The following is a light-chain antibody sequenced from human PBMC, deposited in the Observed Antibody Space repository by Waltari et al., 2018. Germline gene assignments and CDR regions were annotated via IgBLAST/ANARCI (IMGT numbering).Light chain of an antibody. CDR1: GSNIGSYS. CDR2: STK. J-gene: IGLJ2*01. CDR3: ATWDDSLNGL. Sequence: QSVLTQPPSASGTPGQRVSISCSGSGSNIGSYSVNWYQQLPGTAPKLLIYSTKQLPSGVPDRFSGSKSGTSASLAISGLQSEDEADYYCATWDDSLNGLFGGGTKLTVL. V-gene: IGLV1-44*01.